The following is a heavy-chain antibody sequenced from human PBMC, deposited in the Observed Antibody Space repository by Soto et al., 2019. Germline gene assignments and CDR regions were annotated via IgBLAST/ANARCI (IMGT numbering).Heavy chain of an antibody. D-gene: IGHD2-21*02. Sequence: QVPLVQSGAEVRRSGASVKVSCKASGYTFTTLSMHWVRQAPGQRLEWMGYINAGTGYTKYSQTFQGRVTITRDTLASTAYMELTSLRSEDTAVYYCVSQYCGDFCSAEYWGQGTLVTVSS. V-gene: IGHV1-3*01. CDR3: VSQYCGDFCSAEY. J-gene: IGHJ4*02. CDR2: INAGTGYT. CDR1: GYTFTTLS.